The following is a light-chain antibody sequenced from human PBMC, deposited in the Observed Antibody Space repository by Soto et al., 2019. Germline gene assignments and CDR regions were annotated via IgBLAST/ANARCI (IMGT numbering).Light chain of an antibody. V-gene: IGLV2-14*01. J-gene: IGLJ1*01. Sequence: QSALTQPVSVSGSPGQSITISCTGTSSDVVGYNYVSWYQQYPGKAPKLMIYYVSNRPSGVSNRFSGSKSGNTASLTISGLQAEDESDYYCSSYTGSSTYVFGTGTKVTVL. CDR1: SSDVVGYNY. CDR2: YVS. CDR3: SSYTGSSTYV.